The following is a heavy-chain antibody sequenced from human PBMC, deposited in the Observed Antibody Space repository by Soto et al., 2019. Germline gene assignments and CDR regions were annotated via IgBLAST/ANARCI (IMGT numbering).Heavy chain of an antibody. CDR2: INYSGTP. CDR1: GGSISTSTFF. V-gene: IGHV4-39*01. D-gene: IGHD3-10*01. CDR3: ARLIHGFTSSCYSDY. J-gene: IGHJ4*02. Sequence: SETLSLTCTVSGGSISTSTFFWTWIRQPPGKGPEWMGSINYSGTPYYTSSLRSRMTISVDTSKNQFSLKMSSVTAAVTAVYYSARLIHGFTSSCYSDYWGQG.